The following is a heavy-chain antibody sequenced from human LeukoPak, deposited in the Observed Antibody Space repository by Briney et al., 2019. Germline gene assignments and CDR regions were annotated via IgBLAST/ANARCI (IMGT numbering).Heavy chain of an antibody. V-gene: IGHV4-30-4*01. J-gene: IGHJ4*02. CDR1: GGAINSGANY. CDR3: ARAIGYCSSTSCYTYFDY. Sequence: SETLSLTCSVSGGAINSGANYWNWIRQPPGKGLEWIGYIYYSGSTYYNPSLKSRVTISVDTSKNQFSLKLSSVTAADTAVYYCARAIGYCSSTSCYTYFDYWGQGTLVTVSS. CDR2: IYYSGST. D-gene: IGHD2-2*02.